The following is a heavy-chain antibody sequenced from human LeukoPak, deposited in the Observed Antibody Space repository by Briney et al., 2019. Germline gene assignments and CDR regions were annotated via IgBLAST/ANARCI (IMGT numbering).Heavy chain of an antibody. J-gene: IGHJ4*02. CDR2: INPYNGNT. D-gene: IGHD6-19*01. V-gene: IGHV1-18*01. Sequence: ASVKVSCKASGYTFNNFEISWVRQAPGQGLEWMGWINPYNGNTISAQKLQGRVTVTTDTSTSTAYMELRSLRSDDTAVYYCARIAVAATWNFDFWGQGTLVTVSS. CDR3: ARIAVAATWNFDF. CDR1: GYTFNNFE.